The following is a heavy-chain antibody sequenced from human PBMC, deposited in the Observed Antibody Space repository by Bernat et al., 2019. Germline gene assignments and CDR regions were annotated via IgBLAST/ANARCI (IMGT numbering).Heavy chain of an antibody. CDR3: ARQDDFWSGFVV. D-gene: IGHD3-3*01. CDR2: IYSDGST. CDR1: GFTVSSNY. J-gene: IGHJ5*02. V-gene: IGHV3-66*04. Sequence: EVQLVESGGNLVQPGGSLRLSCAASGFTVSSNYMSWVRQAPGKGLEWVSTIYSDGSTYYAASVKGRFVSSRDNSKNTLFLHMSRLRADDMALYYCARQDDFWSGFVVWGQGTLVTVSS.